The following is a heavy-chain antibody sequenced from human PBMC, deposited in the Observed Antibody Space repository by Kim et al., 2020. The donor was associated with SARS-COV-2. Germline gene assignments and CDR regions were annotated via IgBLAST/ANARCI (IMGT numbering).Heavy chain of an antibody. CDR2: TDGGTT. Sequence: TDGGTTDYAAPVKGRFTISRDDSKNTLYLQMNSLKTEDTAVYYCTTEGWYWGQGTLVTVSS. J-gene: IGHJ4*02. V-gene: IGHV3-15*01. CDR3: TTEGWY.